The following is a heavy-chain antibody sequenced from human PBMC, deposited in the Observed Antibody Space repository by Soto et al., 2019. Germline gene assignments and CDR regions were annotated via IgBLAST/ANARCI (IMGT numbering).Heavy chain of an antibody. D-gene: IGHD3-3*01. CDR3: ARLYYDFWSGLYYYYYGMDV. CDR2: IYYSGST. V-gene: IGHV4-39*01. Sequence: WETLSLTCTVSGGSISSSSYYWGWIRQPPGKGLEWIGSIYYSGSTYYNPSLKSRVTISVDTSKNQFSLKLSSVTAADTAVYYCARLYYDFWSGLYYYYYGMDVWGQGTTVTVSS. J-gene: IGHJ6*02. CDR1: GGSISSSSYY.